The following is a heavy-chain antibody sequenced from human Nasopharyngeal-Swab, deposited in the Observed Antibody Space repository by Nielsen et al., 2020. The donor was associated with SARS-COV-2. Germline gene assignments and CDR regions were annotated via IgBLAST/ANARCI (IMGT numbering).Heavy chain of an antibody. Sequence: GESLKISCAASGFTFSSYDMHWVRQATGKGLEWVSAIGTAGDTYYPGSVKGRFTISRESAKNSLYLQMNSLRAGDTAVYYCARDQGYSYGFGSAFDIWGQGTMVTVSS. J-gene: IGHJ3*02. CDR1: GFTFSSYD. V-gene: IGHV3-13*01. CDR3: ARDQGYSYGFGSAFDI. CDR2: IGTAGDT. D-gene: IGHD5-18*01.